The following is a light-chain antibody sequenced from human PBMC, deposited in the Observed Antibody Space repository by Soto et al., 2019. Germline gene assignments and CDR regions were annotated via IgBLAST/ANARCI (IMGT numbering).Light chain of an antibody. Sequence: QSVLAQPASVSGSPGQSITFSCTGTSSDIGVYNYVSWYQQHPGKAPKLMIYEVNNRPSGVSNRFSGSKSGNTASLTISGLQAEDEADYYCSSYTPSNPYVFGTGTKVTV. V-gene: IGLV2-14*01. CDR3: SSYTPSNPYV. CDR2: EVN. J-gene: IGLJ1*01. CDR1: SSDIGVYNY.